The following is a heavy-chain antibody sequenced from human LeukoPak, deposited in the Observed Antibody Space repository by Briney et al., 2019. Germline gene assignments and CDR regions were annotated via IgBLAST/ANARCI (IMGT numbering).Heavy chain of an antibody. Sequence: GRSLRLSCAASGFTFSNYAMHWVRQAPGKGLEWVAVISYDGRNKYYADSVKGRFTISRDNSRNTLYLQMNSLRAEDTAVYYCARGPSTLLGDCFDSWGQGTLVTVSS. CDR1: GFTFSNYA. V-gene: IGHV3-30*04. D-gene: IGHD3-10*01. CDR2: ISYDGRNK. J-gene: IGHJ5*01. CDR3: ARGPSTLLGDCFDS.